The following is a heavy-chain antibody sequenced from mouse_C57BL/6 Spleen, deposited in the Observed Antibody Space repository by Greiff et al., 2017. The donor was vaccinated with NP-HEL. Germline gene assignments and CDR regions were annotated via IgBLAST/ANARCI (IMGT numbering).Heavy chain of an antibody. CDR1: GYTFTSYW. D-gene: IGHD2-4*01. CDR3: ARGNYDYDGGFAY. J-gene: IGHJ3*01. CDR2: IYPSDSET. V-gene: IGHV1-61*01. Sequence: VKLQQPGAELVRPGSSVKLSCKASGYTFTSYWMDWVKQRPGQGLEWIGNIYPSDSETHYNQKFKDKATLTVDKSSSTAYMQLSSLTSEDSAVYYCARGNYDYDGGFAYWGQGTLVTVSA.